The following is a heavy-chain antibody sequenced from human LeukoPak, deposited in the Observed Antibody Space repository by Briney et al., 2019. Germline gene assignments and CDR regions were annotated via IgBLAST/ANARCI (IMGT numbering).Heavy chain of an antibody. CDR2: IGASGDST. V-gene: IGHV3-23*01. J-gene: IGHJ6*03. Sequence: GGSLRLSCAASGFTFSSYAMSWVRQAPGKGLEWVSGIGASGDSTYYADSVKGRFTISRDNAKNSLYLQMNSLRAEDTAVYYCARGGESRISIFGVVTGSQHYYYYMDVWGKGTTVTVSS. D-gene: IGHD3-3*01. CDR1: GFTFSSYA. CDR3: ARGGESRISIFGVVTGSQHYYYYMDV.